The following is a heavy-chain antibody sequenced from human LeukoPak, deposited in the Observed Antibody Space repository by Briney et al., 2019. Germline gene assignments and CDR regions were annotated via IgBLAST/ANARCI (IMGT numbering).Heavy chain of an antibody. CDR1: GYSISSGYY. Sequence: SETLSLTCTVSGYSISSGYYWGWIRQPPGKGLEWIGSIYQSGSTFYNPSLKSRVTISVDTSKNQFSLKLSSVTAADTAVYYCARDLWGYCSSTSCYGGWFDPWGQGTLVTVSS. J-gene: IGHJ5*02. CDR2: IYQSGST. CDR3: ARDLWGYCSSTSCYGGWFDP. V-gene: IGHV4-38-2*02. D-gene: IGHD2-2*01.